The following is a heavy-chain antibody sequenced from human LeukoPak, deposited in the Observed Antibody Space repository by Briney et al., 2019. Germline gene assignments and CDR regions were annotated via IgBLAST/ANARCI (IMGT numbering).Heavy chain of an antibody. CDR3: ARHRSKWLQSSFDY. D-gene: IGHD5-24*01. Sequence: SQTLSLTCTVSGGSISSGSYYWSWIRQPAGKGLEWIGRIYTSGNTYDNPSLKSRVTISVDTSKNQFSLKLNSVTAADTAVYYCARHRSKWLQSSFDYWGQGTLVTVSS. J-gene: IGHJ4*02. CDR2: IYTSGNT. V-gene: IGHV4-61*02. CDR1: GGSISSGSYY.